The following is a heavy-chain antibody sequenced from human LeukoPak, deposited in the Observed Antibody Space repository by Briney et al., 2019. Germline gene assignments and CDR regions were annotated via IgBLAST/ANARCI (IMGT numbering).Heavy chain of an antibody. CDR2: ISSSSNYI. D-gene: IGHD6-13*01. CDR1: GFTFSSYS. V-gene: IGHV3-21*01. Sequence: GGSLSLSCAPSGFTFSSYSMNWVRQAPGKGLEWVSSISSSSNYIYYADSMKGRFTISRDNAKNSLYLQMNSLRAEDTAVYFCARATGYDATFDYWGQGTLVTVSS. CDR3: ARATGYDATFDY. J-gene: IGHJ4*02.